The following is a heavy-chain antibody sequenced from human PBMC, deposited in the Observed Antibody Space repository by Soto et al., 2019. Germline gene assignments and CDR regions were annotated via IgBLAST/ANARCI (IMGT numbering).Heavy chain of an antibody. D-gene: IGHD3-22*01. V-gene: IGHV3-30-3*01. CDR2: ISYDGSNK. CDR3: ARELYYDSSGYPNYYYYCGMVV. CDR1: GFTFSSYA. J-gene: IGHJ6*04. Sequence: QVQLVESGGGVVQPGRSLRLSCAASGFTFSSYAMHWVRQAPGKGLEWVAVISYDGSNKYYADSVKGRFTISRDNSKNXXYXQXXSLRAEDTAVYYCARELYYDSSGYPNYYYYCGMVVWGEGTPVTVSS.